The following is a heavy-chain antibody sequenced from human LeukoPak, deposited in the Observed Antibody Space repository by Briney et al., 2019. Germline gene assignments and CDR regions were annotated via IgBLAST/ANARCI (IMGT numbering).Heavy chain of an antibody. J-gene: IGHJ4*02. Sequence: SETLSLTCTVSGGSISSGSYYWSWIRQPAGKGLEWIGRIYTSGSTNYNPSLTSRVTISVDTSKNQFSLKLSSVTAADTAVYYCARASRTSFDYWGQGTLVTVSS. D-gene: IGHD2-2*01. CDR2: IYTSGST. CDR1: GGSISSGSYY. CDR3: ARASRTSFDY. V-gene: IGHV4-61*02.